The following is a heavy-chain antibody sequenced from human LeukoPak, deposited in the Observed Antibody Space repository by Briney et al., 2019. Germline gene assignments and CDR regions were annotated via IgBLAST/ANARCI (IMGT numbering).Heavy chain of an antibody. CDR2: ISSSSSYI. J-gene: IGHJ5*02. V-gene: IGHV3-21*01. Sequence: GGSLRLSCAASGFTFSSYSMNWLRQAPGKGLGWVSSISSSSSYIYYADSVKGRFTISRDNAKNSLYLQMNSLRAEDTAVYYCARDAGWNWFDPWGQGTLVTVSS. CDR1: GFTFSSYS. D-gene: IGHD6-19*01. CDR3: ARDAGWNWFDP.